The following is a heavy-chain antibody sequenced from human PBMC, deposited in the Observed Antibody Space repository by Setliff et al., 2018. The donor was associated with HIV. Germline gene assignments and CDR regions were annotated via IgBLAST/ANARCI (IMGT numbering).Heavy chain of an antibody. CDR2: IYHVGRA. V-gene: IGHV4-38-2*01. D-gene: IGHD2-15*01. J-gene: IGHJ4*02. CDR3: ARLLGRTVVVINAGFDY. CDR1: GYSISSGYY. Sequence: SETLSLTCAVSGYSISSGYYWGWIRQTPGKGLEWIGSIYHVGRAFYSPSLESRVSISVDTSKNQFSLRLTSVTAADTAVYYCARLLGRTVVVINAGFDYWGQGTLVTVSS.